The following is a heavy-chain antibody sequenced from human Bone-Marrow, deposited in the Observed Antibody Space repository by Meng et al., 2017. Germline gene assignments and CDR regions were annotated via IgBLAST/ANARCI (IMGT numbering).Heavy chain of an antibody. V-gene: IGHV4-4*02. J-gene: IGHJ5*02. CDR1: GGSIRSSNW. D-gene: IGHD3-22*01. Sequence: HAQLHESGPGLGKPRGTLSLTFAVTGGSIRSSNWWSWVRQPPGKGLEWIGEIYHSGSTNYNPSLKSRVTISVDKSKNQFSLKLSSVTAADTAVYYCANYYDSQVGWFDPWGQGTLVTVSS. CDR2: IYHSGST. CDR3: ANYYDSQVGWFDP.